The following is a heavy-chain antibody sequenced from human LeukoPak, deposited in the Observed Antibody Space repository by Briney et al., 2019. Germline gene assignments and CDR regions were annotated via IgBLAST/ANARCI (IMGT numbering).Heavy chain of an antibody. D-gene: IGHD2-2*01. V-gene: IGHV3-7*01. CDR2: IKQDGSEK. CDR3: RNYCSSTSCYPTYYYYYMGV. Sequence: SGGSLRLSCAASGFTFSSYWMSWVRQAPGKGLEWVANIKQDGSEKYYVDSVKGRFTISRDNAKNSLYLQMNSLRAEDTAVYYCRNYCSSTSCYPTYYYYYMGVWGKGTTVTVSS. J-gene: IGHJ6*03. CDR1: GFTFSSYW.